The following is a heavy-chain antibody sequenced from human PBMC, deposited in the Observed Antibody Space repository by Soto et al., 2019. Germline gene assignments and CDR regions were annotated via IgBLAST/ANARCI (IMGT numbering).Heavy chain of an antibody. V-gene: IGHV3-23*01. CDR3: ATLQGTYYYGSGSYYLPY. CDR2: ISGSGGST. Sequence: GGSLRLSCAASGFTFSSYLMSWVRQAPGKGLEWVSAISGSGGSTYYADSVKGRFTISRDNSKNTLYLQMNSLRAEDTAVYYCATLQGTYYYGSGSYYLPYWGQGTLVTVSS. J-gene: IGHJ4*02. D-gene: IGHD3-10*01. CDR1: GFTFSSYL.